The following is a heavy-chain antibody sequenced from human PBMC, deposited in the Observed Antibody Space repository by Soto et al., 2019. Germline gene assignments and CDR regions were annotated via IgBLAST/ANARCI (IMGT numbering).Heavy chain of an antibody. CDR3: ARSRDGYSFYFYYGMDV. V-gene: IGHV3-30*03. J-gene: IGHJ6*02. CDR2: ILHDGSAE. CDR1: GFTFANYD. D-gene: IGHD4-4*01. Sequence: QVQLVESGGGVVQPGRSLRLSCTASGFTFANYDMHWDRQAPGKGLEWMALILHDGSAEYYADSVKGRFTISRDNSESTLYLQMNSLRAEDTGFYYCARSRDGYSFYFYYGMDVWGQGTTVTVSS.